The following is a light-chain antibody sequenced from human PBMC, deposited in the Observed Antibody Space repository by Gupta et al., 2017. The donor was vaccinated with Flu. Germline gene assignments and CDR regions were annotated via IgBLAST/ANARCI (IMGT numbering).Light chain of an antibody. CDR3: QQSYSMPRT. CDR1: QTVETY. CDR2: ART. Sequence: DIQMTQSPSSLSASVGDRVTVACRASQTVETYLNWYQHKPGRAPQLLIYARTTLQSGVPSRFSAAAYGTDFTLTISDLQPEDSATYYCQQSYSMPRTFGQGTRVEI. V-gene: IGKV1-39*01. J-gene: IGKJ1*01.